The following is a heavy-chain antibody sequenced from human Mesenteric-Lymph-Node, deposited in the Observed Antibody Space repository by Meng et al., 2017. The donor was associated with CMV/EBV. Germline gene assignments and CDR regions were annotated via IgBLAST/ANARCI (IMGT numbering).Heavy chain of an antibody. D-gene: IGHD6-6*01. CDR2: ISSGGSTI. Sequence: GGSLRLSCAASGFTFSDYYMSWIRQAPGKGLEWVAYISSGGSTIYYADSVKGRFTISRDNAKNSLYLQMNSLRAEDTALYYCARVSEYSSSSIYYYYYYGMDVWGQGTTVTVSS. CDR3: ARVSEYSSSSIYYYYYYGMDV. J-gene: IGHJ6*02. V-gene: IGHV3-11*01. CDR1: GFTFSDYY.